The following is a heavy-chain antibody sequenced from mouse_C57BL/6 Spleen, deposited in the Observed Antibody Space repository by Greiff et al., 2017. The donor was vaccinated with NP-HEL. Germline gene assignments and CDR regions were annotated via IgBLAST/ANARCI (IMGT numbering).Heavy chain of an antibody. CDR2: IDPSDSET. J-gene: IGHJ2*01. CDR3: ARSREPHYFDY. Sequence: QVQLQQPGAELVRPGSSVKLSCKASGYTFTSYWMHWVKQRPIQGLEWIGNIDPSDSETHYNQKFKDKATLTVDKSSSTAYMQLSSLTSEDSAVYYCARSREPHYFDYWGQGTTLTVSS. CDR1: GYTFTSYW. V-gene: IGHV1-52*01.